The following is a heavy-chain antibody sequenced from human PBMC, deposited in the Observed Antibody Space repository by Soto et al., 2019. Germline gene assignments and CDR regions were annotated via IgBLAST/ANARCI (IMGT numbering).Heavy chain of an antibody. J-gene: IGHJ6*02. CDR1: GYTFTSYA. Sequence: QVQLVQSGAEVKKPGASVKVSCKGVGYTFTSYAVHWVRQAPGQRLEWMGWINAGNGNRKYSQQFQGRITLTTDTPASTVYMELSSLISEDAAVYFCASSSTWDWAKYFYGMDVWGQGTTVTVSS. D-gene: IGHD2-2*01. V-gene: IGHV1-3*01. CDR3: ASSSTWDWAKYFYGMDV. CDR2: INAGNGNR.